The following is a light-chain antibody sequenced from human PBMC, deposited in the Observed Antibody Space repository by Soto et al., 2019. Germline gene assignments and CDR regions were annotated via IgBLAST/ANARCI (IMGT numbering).Light chain of an antibody. CDR2: AAS. V-gene: IGKV3-20*01. J-gene: IGKJ1*01. CDR1: QSVSSD. CDR3: QQYGNSPRT. Sequence: EIVLTQSPGTLSLSPWERATLSCWTSQSVSSDIAWYQQKPGQAPRLLIYAASTRATGIPDRFSGSGSGTDFTLTISRLEPEDLAVYYCQQYGNSPRTFGQGTKVDIK.